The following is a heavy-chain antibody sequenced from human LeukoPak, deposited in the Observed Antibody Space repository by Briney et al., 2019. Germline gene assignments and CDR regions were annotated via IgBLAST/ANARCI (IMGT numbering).Heavy chain of an antibody. Sequence: GGSLRLSCAASGFTVSSNYTSWVRQAPGKGLEWVSVIYSGGSTYYADSVKGRFTISRDNSKNTLYVQVNSLGTEDTAAYYCAKGSYCDSSGSFYFDYWGQGTLVTVSS. CDR3: AKGSYCDSSGSFYFDY. CDR2: IYSGGST. V-gene: IGHV3-53*01. CDR1: GFTVSSNY. D-gene: IGHD3-22*01. J-gene: IGHJ4*02.